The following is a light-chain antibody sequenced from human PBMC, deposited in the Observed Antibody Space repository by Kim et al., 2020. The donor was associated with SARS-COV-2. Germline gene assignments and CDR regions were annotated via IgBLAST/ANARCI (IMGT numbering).Light chain of an antibody. CDR2: GAS. CDR1: QDLRSY. V-gene: IGKV3-11*01. CDR3: QQRSNWPPIT. J-gene: IGKJ5*01. Sequence: SPGDRATLSCRASQDLRSYLAWYQQKPGQPPRLLIYGASIRATGIPARFSASGFTTDFTLTITSLEPEDFAVYYCQQRSNWPPITFGQGTRLEIK.